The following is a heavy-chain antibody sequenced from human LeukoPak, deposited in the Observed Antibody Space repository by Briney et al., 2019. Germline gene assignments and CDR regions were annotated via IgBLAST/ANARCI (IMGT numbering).Heavy chain of an antibody. V-gene: IGHV3-23*01. CDR3: AKALGPYSSSPDDY. J-gene: IGHJ4*02. CDR1: GFTFSSYA. Sequence: PGGSLRLSCAASGFTFSSYAMSWVRQTPGKGLEWVSAISGSGGSTYYADSVKGRFTISRDNSKNTLYLQMNSLRAEDTAVYYCAKALGPYSSSPDDYWGQGTLVIVSS. CDR2: ISGSGGST. D-gene: IGHD6-6*01.